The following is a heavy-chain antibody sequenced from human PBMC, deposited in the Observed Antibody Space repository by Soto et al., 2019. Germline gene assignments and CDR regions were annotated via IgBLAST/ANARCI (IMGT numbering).Heavy chain of an antibody. Sequence: EVQLVESGGGLVKPGESLRLSCAASGFTLTNARMTWVRQAPGKGLEWVGRIQSELDGGTEAYPAAVKVRLTISRDDSKTTLHLQLNSVKTEDTAVYYCTADYGWAFGSWGQVTMVTVFS. CDR1: GFTLTNAR. D-gene: IGHD4-17*01. J-gene: IGHJ3*02. CDR2: IQSELDGGTE. CDR3: TADYGWAFGS. V-gene: IGHV3-15*01.